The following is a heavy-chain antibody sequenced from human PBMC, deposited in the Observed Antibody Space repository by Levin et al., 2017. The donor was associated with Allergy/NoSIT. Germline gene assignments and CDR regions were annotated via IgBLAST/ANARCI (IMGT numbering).Heavy chain of an antibody. CDR1: GGSISSGDYY. V-gene: IGHV4-30-4*01. D-gene: IGHD3-9*01. CDR3: ARVPLTGYYLDY. J-gene: IGHJ4*02. Sequence: SCTVSGGSISSGDYYWSWIRQPPGKGLEWIGYIYYSGSTYYNPSLKSRVTISVDTSKNQFSLKLSSVTAADTAVYYCARVPLTGYYLDYWGQGTLVTVSS. CDR2: IYYSGST.